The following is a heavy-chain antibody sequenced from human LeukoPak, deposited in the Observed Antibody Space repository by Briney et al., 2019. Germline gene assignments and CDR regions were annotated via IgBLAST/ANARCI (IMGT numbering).Heavy chain of an antibody. CDR1: GFTFSGFW. J-gene: IGHJ4*02. Sequence: GGSLRLSCAVSGFTFSGFWMSWSRQAPGKGLEWVASINSDGSEGYYADVVKGRFTISRDNAKNTLYLQMNSLRAEDTAVYYCASLTGDCYCWGQGTLVTVSS. V-gene: IGHV3-7*01. CDR2: INSDGSEG. CDR3: ASLTGDCYC. D-gene: IGHD2-21*02.